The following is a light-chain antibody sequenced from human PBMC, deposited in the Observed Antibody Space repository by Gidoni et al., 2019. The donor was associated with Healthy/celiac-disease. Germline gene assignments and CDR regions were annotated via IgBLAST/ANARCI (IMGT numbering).Light chain of an antibody. Sequence: QAALTQPASVSGSPGQSITISCTGTSSDVGGYNYVSWYQQHPGNAPKLMMYDVSNRPSGVSNRFSGSTSGNTASLTISGLQAEDEADYSCSSYTSSSTLVFGTGTKVTVL. CDR1: SSDVGGYNY. CDR2: DVS. CDR3: SSYTSSSTLV. V-gene: IGLV2-14*03. J-gene: IGLJ1*01.